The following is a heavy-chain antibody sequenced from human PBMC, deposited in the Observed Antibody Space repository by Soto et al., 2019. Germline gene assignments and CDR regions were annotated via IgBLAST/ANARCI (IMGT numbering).Heavy chain of an antibody. CDR2: VSAYNGNT. CDR1: GYTFTSYG. D-gene: IGHD2-8*01. V-gene: IGHV1-18*01. J-gene: IGHJ5*02. CDR3: ARVLGYCTNGVCATWFYP. Sequence: ASVKVSCKASGYTFTSYGISWVRQAPGQGLEWMGWVSAYNGNTNYAQKLQGRVTMTTDTSTSTAYMELRSLRSDDTAVYYCARVLGYCTNGVCATWFYPWGQGTLVTVSS.